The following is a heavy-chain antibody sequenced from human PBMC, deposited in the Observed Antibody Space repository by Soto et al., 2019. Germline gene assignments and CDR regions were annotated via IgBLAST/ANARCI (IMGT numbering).Heavy chain of an antibody. D-gene: IGHD6-13*01. CDR2: ISSGSSYI. CDR3: AREGYSSSWSYFDY. J-gene: IGHJ4*02. CDR1: GFTFSSYS. Sequence: VGSLRLSCAASGFTFSSYSMNWVRQAPGKGLEWVSSISSGSSYIYYADSVKGRFTISRDNAKNSLYLQMNSLRAEDTAVYYCAREGYSSSWSYFDYWGQGALVTVSS. V-gene: IGHV3-21*01.